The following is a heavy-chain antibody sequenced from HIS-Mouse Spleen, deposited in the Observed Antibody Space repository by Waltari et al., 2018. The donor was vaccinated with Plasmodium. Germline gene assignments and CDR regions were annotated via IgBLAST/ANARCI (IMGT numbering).Heavy chain of an antibody. CDR3: AKDRRSSSWYVDY. CDR1: SSYG. Sequence: SSYGMHWVRQAPGKGLEWVAVISYDGSNKYYADSVKGRFTISRDNSKNTLYRQRNSLRAEDTAVYYCAKDRRSSSWYVDYWGQGTLVTVSS. J-gene: IGHJ4*02. D-gene: IGHD6-13*01. V-gene: IGHV3-30*18. CDR2: ISYDGSNK.